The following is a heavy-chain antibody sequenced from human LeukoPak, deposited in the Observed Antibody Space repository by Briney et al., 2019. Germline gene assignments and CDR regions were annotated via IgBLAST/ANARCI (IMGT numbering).Heavy chain of an antibody. CDR2: INPNSGGT. J-gene: IGHJ4*02. CDR3: ARSEYYYGSGSYYRGAFDY. D-gene: IGHD3-10*01. Sequence: ASVKVSCKASGYTFTGYYMHWVRQAPGQGLEWMGWINPNSGGTNYAQKFQGRVTMTRDTSISTAYMELSRLRSDDTAVYYCARSEYYYGSGSYYRGAFDYWGQGTLVTVSS. CDR1: GYTFTGYY. V-gene: IGHV1-2*02.